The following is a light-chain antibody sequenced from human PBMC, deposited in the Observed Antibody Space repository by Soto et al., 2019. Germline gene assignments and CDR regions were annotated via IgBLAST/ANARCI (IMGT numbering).Light chain of an antibody. V-gene: IGKV3-11*01. CDR3: QQRSIWPLT. Sequence: EIVLTQSPATLSLSPGERATLSCRASQYVSNYLAWYQQKPGQAPRLLIYDASNRATGIPPRFSGSGSGTDFTLTSSRLEPEDFVVYYCQQRSIWPLTFGGGTKVEIK. CDR2: DAS. CDR1: QYVSNY. J-gene: IGKJ4*01.